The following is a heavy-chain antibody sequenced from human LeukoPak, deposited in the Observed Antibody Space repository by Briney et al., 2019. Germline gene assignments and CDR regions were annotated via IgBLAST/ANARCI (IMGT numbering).Heavy chain of an antibody. Sequence: GASVKLSCKASGYTFTGYYMHWIRHAPGPGLGWMGWIDPNSGGTNYAQKFQGRVTMTRDTSISTAYMELSRLRSDDTAVYYCASLVNIAAAGDDAFDIWGQGTMVTVSS. D-gene: IGHD6-13*01. CDR1: GYTFTGYY. CDR3: ASLVNIAAAGDDAFDI. J-gene: IGHJ3*02. CDR2: IDPNSGGT. V-gene: IGHV1-2*02.